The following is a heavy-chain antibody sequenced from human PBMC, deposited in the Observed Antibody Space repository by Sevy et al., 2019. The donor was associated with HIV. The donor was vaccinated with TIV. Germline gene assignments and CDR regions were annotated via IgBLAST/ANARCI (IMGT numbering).Heavy chain of an antibody. D-gene: IGHD2-8*01. CDR1: GFSLTTSD. CDR3: ARRRKTTEEWLEELDYYYGLDV. V-gene: IGHV3-30*02. Sequence: GGSLRLSCAASGFSLTTSDMHWVRQAPGKGLEWVAYVRIDGSNKYYADSVRDRFTISRDSPKNTLYLQMNSLRYEDTAIYYCARRRKTTEEWLEELDYYYGLDVWGQGTTVTVSS. CDR2: VRIDGSNK. J-gene: IGHJ6*02.